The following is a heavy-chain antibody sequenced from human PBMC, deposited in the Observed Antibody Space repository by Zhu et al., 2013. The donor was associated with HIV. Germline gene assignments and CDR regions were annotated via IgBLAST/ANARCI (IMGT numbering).Heavy chain of an antibody. J-gene: IGHJ3*02. CDR2: IYHSGST. CDR1: GYSISSGYY. Sequence: QVQLQESGPGLVKPSETLSLTCTVSGYSISSGYYWGWIRQPPGKGLEWIGSIYHSGSTYYNPSLKSRVTISVDTSKNQFSLKLSSVTAADTAVYYCAINRPSQDYYGFGYYAFDIVGQGTMVTVSS. CDR3: AINRPSQDYYGFGYYAFDI. D-gene: IGHD3-10*01. V-gene: IGHV4-38-2*02.